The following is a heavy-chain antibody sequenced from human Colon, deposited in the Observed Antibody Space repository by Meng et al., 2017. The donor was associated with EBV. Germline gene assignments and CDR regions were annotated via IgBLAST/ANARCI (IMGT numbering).Heavy chain of an antibody. D-gene: IGHD2-2*01. Sequence: HVQRPESGPVLVTPSQTLSRTCSGSGGSISSCDSYWSWIRQPPGKGLEWIGYIYYSGSTYYNPSLRSRITISVDTSKNQFSLRLRSVTAADTAVYFCARGELLWDYWGQGTLVTVSS. V-gene: IGHV4-30-4*01. CDR3: ARGELLWDY. CDR1: GGSISSCDSY. J-gene: IGHJ4*02. CDR2: IYYSGST.